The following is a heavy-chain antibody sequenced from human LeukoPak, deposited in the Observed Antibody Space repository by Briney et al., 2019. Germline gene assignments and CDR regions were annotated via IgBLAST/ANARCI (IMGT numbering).Heavy chain of an antibody. J-gene: IGHJ6*03. CDR3: AKERVGTSCTGCYMDV. CDR2: ITSRGEST. V-gene: IGHV3-23*01. D-gene: IGHD2-2*01. Sequence: GGSLRLSCAASGFTFSIYAMSWVRQAPGKGLQWVSSITSRGESTWYVDSVKGRFTITRDNSENTLYLQMHSLRAEDTAVYYCAKERVGTSCTGCYMDVWGKGTTVTVSS. CDR1: GFTFSIYA.